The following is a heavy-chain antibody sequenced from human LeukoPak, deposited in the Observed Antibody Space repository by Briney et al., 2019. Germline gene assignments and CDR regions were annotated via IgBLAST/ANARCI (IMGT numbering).Heavy chain of an antibody. J-gene: IGHJ3*02. V-gene: IGHV4-39*07. CDR3: AKSNGYGLVDI. CDR1: VVSITTSNYD. Sequence: FETLSLTSTVSVVSITTSNYDWGSIRQPPGNWLEWTVYIFYSGTTYYSPSLRSRVTISLDTSTNQFSLKLNSVTAPDTAVYYCAKSNGYGLVDIWGQGTMVTVSS. CDR2: IFYSGTT. D-gene: IGHD3-10*01.